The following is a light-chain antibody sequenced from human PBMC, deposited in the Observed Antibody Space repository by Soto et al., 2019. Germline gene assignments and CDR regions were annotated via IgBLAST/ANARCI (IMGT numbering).Light chain of an antibody. CDR2: DVS. J-gene: IGLJ1*01. CDR3: SAFTGTTYG. Sequence: QSVLTQPASVSGSPGQSITISCTGSSSDVGGNKYVSWYQQYPGKAPKLMICDVSNRPSGVSNRFSGSKSGNTASLTISWLQAEDEADYYCSAFTGTTYGFGTGTKVTVL. CDR1: SSDVGGNKY. V-gene: IGLV2-14*01.